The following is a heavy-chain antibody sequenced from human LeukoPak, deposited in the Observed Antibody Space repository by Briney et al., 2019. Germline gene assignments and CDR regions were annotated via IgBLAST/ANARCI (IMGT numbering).Heavy chain of an antibody. V-gene: IGHV3-30*04. D-gene: IGHD5-12*01. J-gene: IGHJ5*02. CDR3: AKPPGLRRLDP. Sequence: GGSLRLSCAASGFTFSSYVMHWVRQAPGKGLEWVAIISYDGSNEYYADSVKGRFTISRDNSKNTLYLQMNSLRAEDTAVYYCAKPPGLRRLDPWGQGTLVTVSS. CDR2: ISYDGSNE. CDR1: GFTFSSYV.